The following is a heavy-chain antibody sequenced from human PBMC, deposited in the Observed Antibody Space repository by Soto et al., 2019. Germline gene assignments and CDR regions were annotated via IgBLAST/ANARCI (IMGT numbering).Heavy chain of an antibody. D-gene: IGHD1-26*01. Sequence: GGSLRLSCAASGFTFSSYAMSWVRQAPGKGLEWVSAISGSGGSTYYADSVKGRFTISRDNSKNTLYLQMNSLRAEDTAVYYCATDGGKWELERTDAFDIWGQGTMVTVSS. V-gene: IGHV3-23*01. J-gene: IGHJ3*02. CDR1: GFTFSSYA. CDR2: ISGSGGST. CDR3: ATDGGKWELERTDAFDI.